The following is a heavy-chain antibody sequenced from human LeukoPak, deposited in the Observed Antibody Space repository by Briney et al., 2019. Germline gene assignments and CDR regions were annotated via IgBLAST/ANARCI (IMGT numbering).Heavy chain of an antibody. CDR1: GFTFSSYA. J-gene: IGHJ4*02. V-gene: IGHV3-23*01. Sequence: PGVSLRLSCAASGFTFSSYAMSWVRQAPGKGLEWVSAISGSGGSTYYADSVKGRFTISRDNSKNTLYLQMNSLRAEDTAVYYCARDPYCSSTSCYCDYWGQGTLVTVSS. D-gene: IGHD2-2*01. CDR3: ARDPYCSSTSCYCDY. CDR2: ISGSGGST.